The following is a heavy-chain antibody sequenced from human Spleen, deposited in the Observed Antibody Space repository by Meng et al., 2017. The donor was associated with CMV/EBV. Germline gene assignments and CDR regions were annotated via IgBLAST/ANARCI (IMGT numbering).Heavy chain of an antibody. CDR2: ISSNGGST. CDR3: ARGSSGYPFDY. Sequence: VEVVESGGGVVQPGSSLRPSCAASGFTFSSYAMHWVRQAQGKGLEYVSAISSNGGSTYYANSVKGRFTISRDNSKNTLYLQMGSLRAEDMAVYYCARGSSGYPFDYWGQGTLVTVSS. J-gene: IGHJ4*02. CDR1: GFTFSSYA. D-gene: IGHD3-22*01. V-gene: IGHV3-64*01.